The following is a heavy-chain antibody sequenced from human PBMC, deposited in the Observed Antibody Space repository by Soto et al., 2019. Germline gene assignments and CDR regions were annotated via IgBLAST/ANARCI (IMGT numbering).Heavy chain of an antibody. CDR1: GLNVSSNS. V-gene: IGHV3-66*01. J-gene: IGHJ6*03. CDR3: ARAGAYSSANMDV. Sequence: EVQLVESGGGLVQPGGSLRVSCAASGLNVSSNSMNWVRQAPGRGLEWVSITYSGGSSYYADSVKGRFTISRDNSKNTLFLQMNSLRAEDTAVYYCARAGAYSSANMDVWGKGTTVTVS. D-gene: IGHD6-25*01. CDR2: TYSGGSS.